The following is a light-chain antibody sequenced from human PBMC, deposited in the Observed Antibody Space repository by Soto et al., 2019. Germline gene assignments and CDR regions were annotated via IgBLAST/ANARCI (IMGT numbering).Light chain of an antibody. V-gene: IGKV1-39*01. CDR1: QSISRY. CDR3: PPSYGTPIT. Sequence: DIHRTQSPSSLSASVGDRVTITCRASQSISRYLNGYHPKPGKAPTLLLYVASSLQSEVPSRFSGSGSGTDFPLTLPRLQPDDFATYYCPPSYGTPITFGPGTRLEIK. J-gene: IGKJ5*01. CDR2: VAS.